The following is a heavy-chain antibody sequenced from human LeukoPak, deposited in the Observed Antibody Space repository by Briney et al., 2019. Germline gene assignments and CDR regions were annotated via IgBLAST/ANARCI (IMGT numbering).Heavy chain of an antibody. J-gene: IGHJ4*02. CDR2: IYYSGST. CDR3: ARVQQGYFDY. D-gene: IGHD6-13*01. V-gene: IGHV4-30-4*01. CDR1: GGSLSSGDYY. Sequence: SETLSLTCTVSGGSLSSGDYYWSWIRQPPGTGLEWIGYIYYSGSTYYNPSLKSRVTISVDTSKNQFSLKLSSVTAADTAVYYCARVQQGYFDYWGQGTLVTVSS.